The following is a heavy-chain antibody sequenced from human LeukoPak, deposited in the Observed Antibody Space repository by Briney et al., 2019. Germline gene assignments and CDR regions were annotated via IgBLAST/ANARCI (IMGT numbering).Heavy chain of an antibody. CDR1: RGSVTSYY. J-gene: IGHJ3*02. CDR3: AREGSSSGYLDDAFDI. D-gene: IGHD3-22*01. V-gene: IGHV4-59*02. CDR2: VYFSGDT. Sequence: SETLSLTCTVSRGSVTSYYWSWIRQPPGKGLEWIGDVYFSGDTKYNPSLQSRATISLDTSQNQFSLRLRSVTAADTAVYYCAREGSSSGYLDDAFDIWGQGTMVTVSS.